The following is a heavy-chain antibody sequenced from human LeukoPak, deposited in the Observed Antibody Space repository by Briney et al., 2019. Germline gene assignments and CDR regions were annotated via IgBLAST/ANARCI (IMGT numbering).Heavy chain of an antibody. CDR1: GFTFSSYA. V-gene: IGHV3-23*01. J-gene: IGHJ6*02. CDR2: ISGSGGST. CDR3: AKAESKSYYYGSGSSPDYYYGMDV. D-gene: IGHD3-10*01. Sequence: GGSLRLSCAASGFTFSSYAMSWVRQAPGEGLEWVSAISGSGGSTYYADSVKGRFTISRDKSKNTLYLQMNSLRAEDTAVYYCAKAESKSYYYGSGSSPDYYYGMDVWGQGTTVTVSS.